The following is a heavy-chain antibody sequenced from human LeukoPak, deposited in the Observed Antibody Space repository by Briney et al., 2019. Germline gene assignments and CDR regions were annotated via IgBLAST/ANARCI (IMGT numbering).Heavy chain of an antibody. J-gene: IGHJ4*02. CDR3: ARSLRDSGDLDY. CDR2: IWYDGSNK. Sequence: GRSLRLSCAASGFTFSSYGMHWVRQAPGKGLEWVAVIWYDGSNKYYADSVKDRFTISRDNSKNTLYLQMNSLRAEDTAVYYCARSLRDSGDLDYWGQGTLVTVSS. CDR1: GFTFSSYG. D-gene: IGHD3-16*01. V-gene: IGHV3-33*01.